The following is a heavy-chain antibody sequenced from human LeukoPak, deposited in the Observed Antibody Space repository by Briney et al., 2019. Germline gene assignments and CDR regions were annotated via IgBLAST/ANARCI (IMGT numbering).Heavy chain of an antibody. CDR2: IKQDGSEK. CDR3: ARALMYSGSYFPY. Sequence: PGGSLRLSCAASGFTFSSYWMSWVRQAPGKGLEWVANIKQDGSEKYYVDFVKGRFTISRDNAKNSLYLQMNSLRAEDTAVYYCARALMYSGSYFPYWGQGTLVTVSS. V-gene: IGHV3-7*01. J-gene: IGHJ4*02. CDR1: GFTFSSYW. D-gene: IGHD1-26*01.